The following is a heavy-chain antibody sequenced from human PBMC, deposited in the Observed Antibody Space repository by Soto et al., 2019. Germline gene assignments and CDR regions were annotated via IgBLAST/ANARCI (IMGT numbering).Heavy chain of an antibody. CDR3: ARDVAHGYTENV. D-gene: IGHD5-18*01. CDR1: GGSVGSGEYY. J-gene: IGHJ3*01. Sequence: QVQLQESGPGLVKPSQTLSLACTVSGGSVGSGEYYYSWIRQPPGKGLEWIGYIYDSGNTNYTPSLKSRVTLSLDRSKKQVSLKLSSVTAADTAVYFCARDVAHGYTENVWGQGTMVTVSS. CDR2: IYDSGNT. V-gene: IGHV4-30-4*01.